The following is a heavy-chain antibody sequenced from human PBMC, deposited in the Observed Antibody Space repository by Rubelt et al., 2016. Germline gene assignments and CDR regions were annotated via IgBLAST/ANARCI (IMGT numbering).Heavy chain of an antibody. J-gene: IGHJ4*02. CDR3: ATNVASGWPN. Sequence: QVQLVQSGAEVKKPGASVKVSCKASGYTFTSYYIHWVRQAPGQGFEWMGFINPSGGSTSYGQDFQGRVTMTRDRSTSTVYMELSSLKSEDTAVYYCATNVASGWPNWGQGTLVTVSS. D-gene: IGHD6-19*01. V-gene: IGHV1-46*01. CDR2: INPSGGST. CDR1: GYTFTSYY.